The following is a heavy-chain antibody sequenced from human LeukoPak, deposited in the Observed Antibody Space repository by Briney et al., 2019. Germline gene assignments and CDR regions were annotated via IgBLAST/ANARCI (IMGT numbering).Heavy chain of an antibody. J-gene: IGHJ3*02. V-gene: IGHV1-24*01. D-gene: IGHD5-18*01. CDR1: GYTFTSYG. CDR2: FDPEDGET. CDR3: ATDPGTAMVGFDI. Sequence: ASVKVSCKASGYTFTSYGISWVRQAPGKGLEWMGGFDPEDGETIYAQKFQGRVTMTEDTSTDTAYMELSSLRSEDTAVYYCATDPGTAMVGFDIWGQGTMVTVSS.